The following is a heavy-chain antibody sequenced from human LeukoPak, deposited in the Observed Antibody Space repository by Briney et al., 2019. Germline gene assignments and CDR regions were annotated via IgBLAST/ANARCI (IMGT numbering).Heavy chain of an antibody. CDR1: GGTFSSYA. CDR2: IIPIFGTA. D-gene: IGHD6-19*01. Sequence: VASVKVSCKASGGTFSSYAISWVRQAPGQGLEWMGGIIPIFGTANYAQKFQGRVTITADESTSTAYMELSSLRSEDTAVYYCARDPEYSSGWSNWFDPWGQGTLVTVSS. CDR3: ARDPEYSSGWSNWFDP. V-gene: IGHV1-69*13. J-gene: IGHJ5*02.